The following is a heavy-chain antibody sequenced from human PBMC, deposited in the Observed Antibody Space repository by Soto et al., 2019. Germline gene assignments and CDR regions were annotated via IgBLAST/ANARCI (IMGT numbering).Heavy chain of an antibody. CDR2: SYYSGGS. CDR1: GASVSSAKNS. Sequence: QVQLQESGPGLVKASQTLPLTSTFLGASVSSAKNSGSWIRKPPGKGLEWIGYSYYSGGSYYNASLQRRVSISVDTSQNQFSLKLTSVTAADTAVYYCARLSGYDPAGAADKWGPGILVSVSS. D-gene: IGHD5-12*01. V-gene: IGHV4-30-4*01. J-gene: IGHJ4*02. CDR3: ARLSGYDPAGAADK.